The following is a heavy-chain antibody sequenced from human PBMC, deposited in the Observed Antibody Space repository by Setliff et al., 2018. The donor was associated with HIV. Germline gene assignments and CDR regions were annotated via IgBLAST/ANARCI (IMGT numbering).Heavy chain of an antibody. Sequence: SETLSLTCTVSGGSISSGDYYWSWIRQPPGKGLEWIGYIYYSGSTYYNPSLKSRVTISVDTSKNQFSLKLSSVTAADTAVYYCARFPHSGSFNWFDPWGQGTLVTVS. J-gene: IGHJ5*02. CDR2: IYYSGST. CDR1: GGSISSGDYY. CDR3: ARFPHSGSFNWFDP. D-gene: IGHD3-10*01. V-gene: IGHV4-30-4*08.